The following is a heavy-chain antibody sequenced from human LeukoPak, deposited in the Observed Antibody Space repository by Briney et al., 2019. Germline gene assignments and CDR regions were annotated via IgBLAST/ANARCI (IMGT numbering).Heavy chain of an antibody. J-gene: IGHJ3*02. Sequence: PSETLSLTCTVSGYSINSGYYWGWIRQSPSRGLEWLGRTYYRSKWYNDYAVSVKSRITINPDTSKNQFSLQLNSVTPEDTAVYYRARGVYSYSDDAFDIWGQGTMVTVSS. CDR2: TYYRSKWYN. D-gene: IGHD5-18*01. CDR3: ARGVYSYSDDAFDI. CDR1: GYSINSGY. V-gene: IGHV6-1*01.